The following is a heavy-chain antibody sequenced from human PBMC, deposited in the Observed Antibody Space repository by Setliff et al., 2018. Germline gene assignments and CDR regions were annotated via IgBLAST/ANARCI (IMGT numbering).Heavy chain of an antibody. CDR1: DVSISSSSFY. CDR3: ARHALSFDSAWDV. Sequence: SETLSLTCTVSDVSISSSSFYWAWIRQPPGKGLEWIGSIYYSGSTYYNTSLRGRISISVDTSKNQFSLNLNSATAADTAVYYCARHALSFDSAWDVWGKGTTVTVSS. D-gene: IGHD3-9*01. V-gene: IGHV4-39*01. CDR2: IYYSGST. J-gene: IGHJ6*04.